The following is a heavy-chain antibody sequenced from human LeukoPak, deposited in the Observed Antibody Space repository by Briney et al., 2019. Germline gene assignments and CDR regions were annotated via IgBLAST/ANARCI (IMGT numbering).Heavy chain of an antibody. Sequence: GGSLRLSCAASGFTFSSNWMSWVRQAPGKGPEWVANIRQDGSEKYYVDSVKGRFSISGDNVKNSLFLQMDSLKGEDTAVYYCARNRGISHWGQGTLVTVSS. J-gene: IGHJ4*02. D-gene: IGHD3-16*01. V-gene: IGHV3-7*01. CDR3: ARNRGISH. CDR2: IRQDGSEK. CDR1: GFTFSSNW.